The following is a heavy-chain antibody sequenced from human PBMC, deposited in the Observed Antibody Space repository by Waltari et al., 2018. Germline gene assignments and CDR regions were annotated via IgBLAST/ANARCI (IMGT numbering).Heavy chain of an antibody. Sequence: QVQLQESGPGLVKPSQTLSLTCTVSGGSISSGSYYWSWIRQPAGKGLEWIGYIHTSGSTNYNPTPKSRAAISVDTSKNQFSLTLSSVTAADTAVYYCAAKQWVLYYFDFWGQGTLVTVSS. D-gene: IGHD6-19*01. V-gene: IGHV4-61*09. CDR1: GGSISSGSYY. CDR3: AAKQWVLYYFDF. CDR2: IHTSGST. J-gene: IGHJ4*02.